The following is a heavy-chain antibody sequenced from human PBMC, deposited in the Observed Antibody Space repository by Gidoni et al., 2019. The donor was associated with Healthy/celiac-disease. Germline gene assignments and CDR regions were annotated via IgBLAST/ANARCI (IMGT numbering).Heavy chain of an antibody. J-gene: IGHJ4*02. CDR2: INHSGRT. D-gene: IGHD1-1*01. V-gene: IGHV4-34*01. CDR1: VVSFSGYY. CDR3: ARDHWNDVPLYFDY. Sequence: VQLPQWGAGLLKPSETLSLTCAVYVVSFSGYYWSWIRQPPGKGLEWIGEINHSGRTNYNPSLKSRVTISVDTSKNQFSLKLSSVTAADTAVYYCARDHWNDVPLYFDYWGQGTLVTVSS.